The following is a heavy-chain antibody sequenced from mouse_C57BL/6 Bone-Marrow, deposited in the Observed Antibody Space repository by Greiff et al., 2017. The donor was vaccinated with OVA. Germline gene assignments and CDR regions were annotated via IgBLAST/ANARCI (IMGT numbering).Heavy chain of an antibody. D-gene: IGHD1-1*01. CDR2: IWGVGST. Sequence: VQRVESGPGLVAPSQSLSITCTVSGFSLTSYGVDWVRQSPGKGLEWLGVIWGVGSTNYNSALKSRLSISKDNSKSQVFLKMNSLQTDDTAMYYCARYYYGSSYFHPYFDYWGQGTTLTVSS. CDR1: GFSLTSYG. V-gene: IGHV2-6*01. J-gene: IGHJ2*01. CDR3: ARYYYGSSYFHPYFDY.